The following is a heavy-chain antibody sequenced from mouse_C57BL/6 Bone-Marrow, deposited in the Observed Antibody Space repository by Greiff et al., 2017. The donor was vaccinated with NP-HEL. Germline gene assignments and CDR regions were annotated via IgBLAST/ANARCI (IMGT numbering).Heavy chain of an antibody. CDR1: GYAFSSSW. CDR2: IYPGDGDT. Sequence: VQVVESGPELVKPGASVKISCKASGYAFSSSWMNWVKQRPGKGLEWIGRIYPGDGDTNYNGKFKGKATLTADKSSSTAYMQLSSLTSEDSAVYFCARGRTGTPFAYWGQGTLVTVSA. CDR3: ARGRTGTPFAY. D-gene: IGHD4-1*01. V-gene: IGHV1-82*01. J-gene: IGHJ3*01.